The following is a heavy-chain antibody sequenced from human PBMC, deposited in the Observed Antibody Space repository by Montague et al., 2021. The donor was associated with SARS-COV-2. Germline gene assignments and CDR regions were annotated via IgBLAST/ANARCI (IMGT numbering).Heavy chain of an antibody. V-gene: IGHV4-34*01. CDR3: ARCAYRQLFIASYYGMDV. Sequence: SETLSLTCAVYGGSFSGYYWSWIRQPPGKGLEWVGEISHSGSTNYNPSLKSRVTISIDTSKNQFSLKLSSVTAADTAVYYCARCAYRQLFIASYYGMDVWDQGTTVTVSS. J-gene: IGHJ6*02. D-gene: IGHD2-2*01. CDR1: GGSFSGYY. CDR2: ISHSGST.